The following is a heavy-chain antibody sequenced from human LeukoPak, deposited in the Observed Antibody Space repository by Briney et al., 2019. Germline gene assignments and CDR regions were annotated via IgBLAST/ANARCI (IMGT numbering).Heavy chain of an antibody. CDR3: ARAPLYSGGSGWSIYYFYAMDV. CDR2: IGNSGST. CDR1: GGSINSSY. J-gene: IGHJ6*02. V-gene: IGHV4-59*01. D-gene: IGHD6-19*01. Sequence: SQTLSLTCTVSGGSINSSYWSWVRQPPGKGLEWIGYIGNSGSTNYNPSLKSRVTISLDTPKSQFSLKLSSVTAADTAVYYCARAPLYSGGSGWSIYYFYAMDVWGQGTTVTVSS.